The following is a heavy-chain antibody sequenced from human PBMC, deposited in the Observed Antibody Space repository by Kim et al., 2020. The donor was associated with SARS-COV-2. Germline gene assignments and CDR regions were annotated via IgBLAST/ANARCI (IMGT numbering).Heavy chain of an antibody. J-gene: IGHJ4*02. D-gene: IGHD1-26*01. Sequence: GGSLRLSCAASGFTFSSYDMHWVRQATGKGLEWVSAIGTAGDTYYPGSVKGRFTISRENAKNSLYLQMNSLRAGDTAVYYCARGRGSELYYFDYWGQGTLVTVSS. CDR1: GFTFSSYD. CDR3: ARGRGSELYYFDY. CDR2: IGTAGDT. V-gene: IGHV3-13*01.